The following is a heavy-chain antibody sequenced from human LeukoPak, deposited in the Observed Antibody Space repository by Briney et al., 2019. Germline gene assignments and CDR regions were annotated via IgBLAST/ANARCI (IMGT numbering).Heavy chain of an antibody. J-gene: IGHJ5*02. D-gene: IGHD6-19*01. V-gene: IGHV1-18*01. Sequence: GASVKVSCKASGGTFSSYAISWVRQAPGQGLEWMGWISAYNGNTNYAQKLQGRVTVTTDTSTSTAYMELRSLRSDDTAVYYCARAPYSSGWYGNWFDPWGQGTLVTVSS. CDR1: GGTFSSYA. CDR3: ARAPYSSGWYGNWFDP. CDR2: ISAYNGNT.